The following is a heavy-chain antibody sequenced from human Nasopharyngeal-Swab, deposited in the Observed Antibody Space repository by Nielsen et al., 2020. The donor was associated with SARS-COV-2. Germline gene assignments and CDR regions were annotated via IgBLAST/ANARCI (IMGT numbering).Heavy chain of an antibody. Sequence: VRQAPGKGLEWVSSISSSSYIYYADSVKGRFTISRDNAKNSLYLQMNSLGAEDTAVYYCAREIGDTVTIDYWGQGTLVTVSS. V-gene: IGHV3-69-1*01. J-gene: IGHJ4*02. CDR2: ISSSSYI. D-gene: IGHD4-17*01. CDR3: AREIGDTVTIDY.